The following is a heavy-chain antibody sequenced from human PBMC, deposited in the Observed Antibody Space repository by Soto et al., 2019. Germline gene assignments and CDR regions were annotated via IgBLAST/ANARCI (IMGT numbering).Heavy chain of an antibody. Sequence: GPTLVNPTQTLTLTCTFSGFSLSTTGEGVGWFRQPPGKALEWLALIYWDDSARYSPSLKSRLTITKGTYENQVVLTLTNSALVDTATYFCVSATLSEGGWFDPWGQGNLVTVSS. V-gene: IGHV2-5*02. CDR1: GFSLSTTGEG. CDR3: VSATLSEGGWFDP. CDR2: IYWDDSA. J-gene: IGHJ5*02.